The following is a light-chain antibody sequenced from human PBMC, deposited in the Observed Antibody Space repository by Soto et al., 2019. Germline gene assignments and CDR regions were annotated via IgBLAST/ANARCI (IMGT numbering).Light chain of an antibody. CDR2: SAS. V-gene: IGKV1-9*01. CDR3: QQFNSYPPP. Sequence: DIQLTQSPSFLSASVGDRVTITCRASQGIGSFLAWYQQKPGKAPRLLIYSASTLQSGVSLRFSGSGSGTEFTLTISSLQSEDFATYYCQQFNSYPPPFGQGTKVEIK. CDR1: QGIGSF. J-gene: IGKJ1*01.